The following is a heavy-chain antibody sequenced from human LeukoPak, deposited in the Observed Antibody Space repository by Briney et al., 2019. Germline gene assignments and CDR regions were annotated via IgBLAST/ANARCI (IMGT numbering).Heavy chain of an antibody. CDR3: AREGGAGAFDI. V-gene: IGHV4-38-2*02. CDR2: IYHSGST. D-gene: IGHD3-16*01. Sequence: PSETLSLTCTVSGYSISSGYYWGWIRQPPGKGLEWIGSIYHSGSTNYNPSLKSRVTISVDTSKNQFSLKLNSVTAADTAVYYCAREGGAGAFDIWGQGTMVTVSS. CDR1: GYSISSGYY. J-gene: IGHJ3*02.